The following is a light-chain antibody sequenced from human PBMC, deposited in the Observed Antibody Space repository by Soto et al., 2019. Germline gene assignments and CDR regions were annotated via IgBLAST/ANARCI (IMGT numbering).Light chain of an antibody. J-gene: IGKJ1*01. CDR1: QSVSSSY. Sequence: EILLTQSPGTLSLSPGERATLSCRASQSVSSSYLAWYQQKPGQAPRLLIYGASSRATGIPDRFSGSGSGTDFTLNISRLEPEDFAVYYCQQYGSSPWTFGQGTKVEIK. V-gene: IGKV3-20*01. CDR3: QQYGSSPWT. CDR2: GAS.